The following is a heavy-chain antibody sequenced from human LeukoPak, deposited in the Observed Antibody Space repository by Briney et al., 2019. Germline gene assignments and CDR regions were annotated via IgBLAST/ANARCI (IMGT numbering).Heavy chain of an antibody. Sequence: SETLSLTCTVSGGSISSYYWSWIRQPAGKGLEWIGRIYTSGSTNYNPSLKSRLTMSVDTSKNQFSLKLSSVTAAETAVYYCARDGGSYSGDAFDIWGQGTMVTVSS. CDR1: GGSISSYY. V-gene: IGHV4-4*07. CDR3: ARDGGSYSGDAFDI. J-gene: IGHJ3*02. D-gene: IGHD1-26*01. CDR2: IYTSGST.